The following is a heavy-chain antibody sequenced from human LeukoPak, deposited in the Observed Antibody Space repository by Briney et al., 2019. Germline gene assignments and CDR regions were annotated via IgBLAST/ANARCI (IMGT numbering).Heavy chain of an antibody. J-gene: IGHJ5*02. CDR1: GGSIRGYY. Sequence: SETLSLTCTVSGGSIRGYYWSWIRQPPGKGLEWIGYIYYSGSTNYNPSLKSRVTISVDTSKNQFSLKLSSVTAADTAVYYCATKGGRGYSYGFSWFDPWGQGTLVTVSA. CDR2: IYYSGST. D-gene: IGHD5-18*01. CDR3: ATKGGRGYSYGFSWFDP. V-gene: IGHV4-59*12.